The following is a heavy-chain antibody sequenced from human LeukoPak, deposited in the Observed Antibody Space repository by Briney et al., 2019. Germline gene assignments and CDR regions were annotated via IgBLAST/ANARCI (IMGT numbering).Heavy chain of an antibody. J-gene: IGHJ3*02. D-gene: IGHD6-13*01. V-gene: IGHV3-74*01. Sequence: PGGSLRLSCAASGYTFCSYWADWVRQAPGKGLVWVSRINSDGSSTNYADSVKGRFTISRDNAKNSLYLQMYSLRAEDTAVYYWATKSLPQPYSSSWYGAIDNWGQGTMVTVSS. CDR2: INSDGSST. CDR3: ATKSLPQPYSSSWYGAIDN. CDR1: GYTFCSYW.